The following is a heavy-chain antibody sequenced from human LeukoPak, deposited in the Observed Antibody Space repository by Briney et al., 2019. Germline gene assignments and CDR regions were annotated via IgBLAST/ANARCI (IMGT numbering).Heavy chain of an antibody. Sequence: PSETLSLTCTVSGGSISNYYWSWIRQPAGKGLEWNGRIYSTGSTDYNPSLKSRVTMSVDTSKNQFSVKLDSVTAADTAVYYCARGLEVGADRALDYWGQGTLVTVSS. J-gene: IGHJ4*02. D-gene: IGHD1-1*01. V-gene: IGHV4-4*07. CDR3: ARGLEVGADRALDY. CDR1: GGSISNYY. CDR2: IYSTGST.